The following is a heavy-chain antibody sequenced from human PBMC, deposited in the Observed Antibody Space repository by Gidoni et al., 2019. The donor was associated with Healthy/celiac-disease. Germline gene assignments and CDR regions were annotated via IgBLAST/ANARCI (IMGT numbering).Heavy chain of an antibody. CDR2: INHSGST. V-gene: IGHV4-34*01. Sequence: QVQLQQWGAGLLKPSETLSLTCAVYGGSFSGYYWSWIRQPPGKGLEWIGEINHSGSTNYNPSLKSRVTISVDTSKNQFSLKLSSVTAADTAVYYCAIALMGNWFDPWGQGTLVTVSS. J-gene: IGHJ5*02. CDR3: AIALMGNWFDP. CDR1: GGSFSGYY. D-gene: IGHD2-8*01.